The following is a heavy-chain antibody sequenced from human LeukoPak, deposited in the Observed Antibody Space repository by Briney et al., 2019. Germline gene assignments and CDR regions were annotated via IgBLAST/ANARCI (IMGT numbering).Heavy chain of an antibody. CDR3: ATQSYGLFQY. CDR1: GFTLSSFW. CDR2: IKKDGSLK. J-gene: IGHJ4*02. V-gene: IGHV3-7*03. D-gene: IGHD4-17*01. Sequence: GGSLRLSCAASGFTLSSFWMSWVRQAPGKGLEWVANIKKDGSLKYYADSVKGRFTISRDNAENSLSLQLNTLRAEDTAVYYCATQSYGLFQYWGQGTLVTVSS.